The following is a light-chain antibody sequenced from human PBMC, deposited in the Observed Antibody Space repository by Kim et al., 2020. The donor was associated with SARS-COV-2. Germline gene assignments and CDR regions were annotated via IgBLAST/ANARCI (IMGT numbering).Light chain of an antibody. CDR1: RSDVGGYKF. Sequence: QSVTISCTGPRSDVGGYKFVAWYQQHPGKAPKLIFYDVNKRPSGVPDRFSGSKSDNTASLTVSGLQAEDEADYYCSSYAASNNLGIFGTGTKVTVL. V-gene: IGLV2-8*01. CDR3: SSYAASNNLGI. CDR2: DVN. J-gene: IGLJ1*01.